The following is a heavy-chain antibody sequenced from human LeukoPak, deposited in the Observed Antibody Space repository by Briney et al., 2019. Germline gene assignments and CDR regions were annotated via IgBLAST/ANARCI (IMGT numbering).Heavy chain of an antibody. D-gene: IGHD3-10*01. CDR2: IYYSGST. J-gene: IGHJ6*02. V-gene: IGHV4-39*07. CDR3: ARVRVQWFGEFNPRNYYGMDV. Sequence: SETLSLTCTVSGGSTSSSSYYWGWIRQPPGKGLEWIGNIYYSGSTYYNPSLKSRVTISVDTSKNQFSLKLSSVTAADTAVYYCARVRVQWFGEFNPRNYYGMDVWGQGTTVTVSS. CDR1: GGSTSSSSYY.